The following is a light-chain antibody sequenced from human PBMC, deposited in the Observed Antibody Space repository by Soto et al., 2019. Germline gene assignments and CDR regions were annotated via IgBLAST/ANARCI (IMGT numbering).Light chain of an antibody. J-gene: IGKJ1*01. Sequence: EIVMTQSPATLSVSPGERATLSCRASQSVSSNLAWYQQKPGQAPRPLIYGASTRATGIPARFSGSGSGTEFTLPISSLQSEDFAVYYCQQYNNWPPMAFGQGTKVEIK. CDR1: QSVSSN. V-gene: IGKV3-15*01. CDR2: GAS. CDR3: QQYNNWPPMA.